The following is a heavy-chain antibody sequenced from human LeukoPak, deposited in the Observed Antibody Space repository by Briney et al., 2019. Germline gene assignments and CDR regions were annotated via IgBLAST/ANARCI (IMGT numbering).Heavy chain of an antibody. V-gene: IGHV1-2*02. CDR2: INPNTGAT. J-gene: IGHJ4*02. D-gene: IGHD6-6*01. CDR3: ASSSPGAPFDS. Sequence: ASVNLSCKASGYTFTGYFINWVRQAPGQGLDYMGWINPNTGATGYAQKFQGRVTMTRDTSISTTYLEMSGLTSDDTAVYYCASSSPGAPFDSWGRGTVVTVSS. CDR1: GYTFTGYF.